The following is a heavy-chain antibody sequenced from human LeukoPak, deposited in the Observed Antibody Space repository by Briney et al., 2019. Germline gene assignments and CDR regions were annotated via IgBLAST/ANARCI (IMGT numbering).Heavy chain of an antibody. CDR1: GASVSSGSYY. V-gene: IGHV4-61*01. CDR3: ARDPPFGYGDS. D-gene: IGHD5-18*01. J-gene: IGHJ4*02. CDR2: IYYSGST. Sequence: PSETLSLTCNVSGASVSSGSYYWSWIRQPPGKGLEWIGYIYYSGSTNYNPSLKSRVTISVDTSKNQFSLKLSSVTAADTAVYYCARDPPFGYGDSWGQGTLVTVSS.